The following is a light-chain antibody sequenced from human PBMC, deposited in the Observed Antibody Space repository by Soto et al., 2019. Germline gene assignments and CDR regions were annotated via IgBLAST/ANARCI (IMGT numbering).Light chain of an antibody. CDR2: DVT. J-gene: IGKJ3*01. CDR1: QGVSNY. CDR3: QSLWT. V-gene: IGKV3-11*01. Sequence: EIVLTQSPSTLSLSIGERATLSCRASQGVSNYLAWYQQKPGQAPRLLIYDVTNRATGIPARFSGSGSGTAFTLTISRLLPEDFAEYYGQSLWTFGPGTKVDIK.